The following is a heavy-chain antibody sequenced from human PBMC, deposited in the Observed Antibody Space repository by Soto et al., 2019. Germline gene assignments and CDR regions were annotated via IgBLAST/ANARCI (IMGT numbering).Heavy chain of an antibody. D-gene: IGHD6-13*01. Sequence: QVQLVQYGAEVKKPGASVKVSCRASGYTFSTYGISWVRQAPGQGVEWMGWISAYNGDTETNYAQKFQGRVTMTTDTSTSAAYMELRNLRSDDTAVYYCAREAAVMAAAGPDYWGQGTLVTVSS. V-gene: IGHV1-18*01. J-gene: IGHJ4*02. CDR2: ISAYNGDTET. CDR1: GYTFSTYG. CDR3: AREAAVMAAAGPDY.